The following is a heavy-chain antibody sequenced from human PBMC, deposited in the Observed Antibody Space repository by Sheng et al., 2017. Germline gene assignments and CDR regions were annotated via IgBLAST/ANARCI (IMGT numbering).Heavy chain of an antibody. J-gene: IGHJ5*02. Sequence: PGQGLEWMGGIIPSLGIANSAQRFQGRVTITADKSTSTVYMDLSSLRSEDTAVYYCARLWGNVVATNWFDPWGRGNPSVTVSS. D-gene: IGHD5-12*01. CDR2: IIPSLGIA. CDR3: ARLWGNVVATNWFDP. V-gene: IGHV1-69*10.